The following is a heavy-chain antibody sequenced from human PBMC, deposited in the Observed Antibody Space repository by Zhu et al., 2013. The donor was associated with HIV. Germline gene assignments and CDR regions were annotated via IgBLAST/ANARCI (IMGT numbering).Heavy chain of an antibody. V-gene: IGHV1-24*01. Sequence: QVQLVQSGAEVKKPGASVKVSCKVSGYTLTEVSMHWVRQAPGKGLEWMGGFDPEDGETIYAQKFQGRVTITADESTSTAYMELSSLRSEDTAVYYCATPVLGYCSSTSCSTDYYYYGMDVWGQGTTVTVSS. CDR2: FDPEDGET. J-gene: IGHJ6*02. D-gene: IGHD2-2*01. CDR3: ATPVLGYCSSTSCSTDYYYYGMDV. CDR1: GYTLTEVS.